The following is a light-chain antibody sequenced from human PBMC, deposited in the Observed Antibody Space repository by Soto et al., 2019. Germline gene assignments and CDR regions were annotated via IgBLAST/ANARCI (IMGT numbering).Light chain of an antibody. CDR1: QSIGRF. CDR3: QQCYMGWT. V-gene: IGKV1-5*01. J-gene: IGKJ1*01. CDR2: DAY. Sequence: DIQMTQSPSTLSASVGDRVTITCRASQSIGRFLAWYKLLPGKAPKPMIYDAYTLQSGVPSRFSGTGPGTEFTSSISSLQPEDFGTYYCQQCYMGWTFGQGTKV.